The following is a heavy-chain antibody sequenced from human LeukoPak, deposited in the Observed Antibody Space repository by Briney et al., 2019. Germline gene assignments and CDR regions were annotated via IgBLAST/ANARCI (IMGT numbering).Heavy chain of an antibody. CDR2: IYHDETT. D-gene: IGHD2-8*01. CDR3: ANADTEDFFDS. V-gene: IGHV4-38-2*01. J-gene: IGHJ4*02. CDR1: GSSISSDYY. Sequence: SETLSLTCAVSGSSISSDYYWGWVRQPPGKGLEWVGSIYHDETTYYNPSLKSRATISLVTSKKQFSLMLASVTAADTAIYYCANADTEDFFDSWGQGILVTVSS.